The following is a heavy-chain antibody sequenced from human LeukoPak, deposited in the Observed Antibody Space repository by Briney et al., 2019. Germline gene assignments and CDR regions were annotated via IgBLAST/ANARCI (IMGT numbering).Heavy chain of an antibody. V-gene: IGHV3-21*01. J-gene: IGHJ4*02. CDR3: ARVCAAVGATGEDY. D-gene: IGHD1-26*01. CDR1: GFTFSSYY. Sequence: AGGSLRLSCAASGFTFSSYYMNCVRQAPGKGLEWVSSISSGGSYKYYADSVKGRFTISRDNAKNSLYLQMNSLRAEDTAVYYCARVCAAVGATGEDYWGQGTLVTVSS. CDR2: ISSGGSYK.